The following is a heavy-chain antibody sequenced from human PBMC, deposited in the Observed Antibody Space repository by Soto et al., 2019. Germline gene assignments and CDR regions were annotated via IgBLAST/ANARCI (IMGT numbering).Heavy chain of an antibody. Sequence: GPSVTVSCKASGYTFTGYYIHWVRQAPGQGLEWMGWINPNTGDTKFAQTFQGRVTMTRDTSISTAYMDLRRLTSDDTAVYYCARDLRGTYYFDYWGQGTQVTVSS. CDR1: GYTFTGYY. J-gene: IGHJ4*02. CDR2: INPNTGDT. V-gene: IGHV1-2*02. D-gene: IGHD1-26*01. CDR3: ARDLRGTYYFDY.